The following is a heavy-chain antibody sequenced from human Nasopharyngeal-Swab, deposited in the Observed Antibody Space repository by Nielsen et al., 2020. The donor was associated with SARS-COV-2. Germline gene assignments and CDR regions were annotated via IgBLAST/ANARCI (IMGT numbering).Heavy chain of an antibody. D-gene: IGHD6-13*01. Sequence: GGSLRLSCAASGFTFSSYSMNWVRQAPGKGLEWVSSISSSSSYIYYADSVKGRFTISRDNAKNSLYLQMNSLRAEDTAVYYCARDSSSWYDFDYWGQGTLVTVSS. CDR3: ARDSSSWYDFDY. V-gene: IGHV3-21*01. J-gene: IGHJ4*02. CDR1: GFTFSSYS. CDR2: ISSSSSYI.